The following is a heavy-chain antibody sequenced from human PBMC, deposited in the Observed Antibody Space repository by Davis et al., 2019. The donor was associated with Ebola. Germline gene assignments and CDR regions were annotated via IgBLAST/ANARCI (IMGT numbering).Heavy chain of an antibody. CDR1: GFTFSRHW. V-gene: IGHV3-74*01. CDR3: AKDTSNIWFDI. J-gene: IGHJ3*02. CDR2: ISSDGGST. D-gene: IGHD1-26*01. Sequence: PGGSLRLSCEASGFTFSRHWMHWVRQAPGKGLVWVSRISSDGGSTSYADSVKGRFTISRDNSKNTLYLQMNGLRVDDTAIYYCAKDTSNIWFDIWGQGTMVTVSS.